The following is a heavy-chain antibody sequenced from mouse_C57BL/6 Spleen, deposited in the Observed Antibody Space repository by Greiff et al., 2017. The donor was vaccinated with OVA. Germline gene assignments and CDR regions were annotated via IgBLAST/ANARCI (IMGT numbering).Heavy chain of an antibody. CDR3: VSEGETVAQATTWFAY. CDR1: GFTFNTYA. D-gene: IGHD3-2*02. J-gene: IGHJ3*01. CDR2: IRRKSSNYAT. V-gene: IGHV10-3*01. Sequence: EVKLVESGGGLVQPKGSLKLSCAASGFTFNTYAMHWVRQAPGKGLEWVARIRRKSSNYATYYADSVKDRFTIPRDDSQSMLYLQMNNLKTEDTAMYYCVSEGETVAQATTWFAYWGQGTLVTVSA.